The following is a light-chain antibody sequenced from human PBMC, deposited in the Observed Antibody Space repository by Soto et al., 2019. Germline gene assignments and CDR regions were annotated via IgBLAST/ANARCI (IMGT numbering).Light chain of an antibody. Sequence: QSVLTQPPSVSAAPGQKVTIFCSGSSSNIGNNYVSWYQQLPGTAPKLLIYDNNERPSGIPDRFSGSKSGTSATLGITGLQTGDEADYYCGTWDGSLSAGVFGGGTKLTVL. CDR2: DNN. J-gene: IGLJ2*01. CDR3: GTWDGSLSAGV. V-gene: IGLV1-51*01. CDR1: SSNIGNNY.